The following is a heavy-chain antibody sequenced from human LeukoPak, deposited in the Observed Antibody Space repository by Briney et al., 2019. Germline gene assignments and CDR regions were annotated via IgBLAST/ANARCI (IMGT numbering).Heavy chain of an antibody. CDR1: GYTFTGYY. D-gene: IGHD7-27*01. CDR3: ASSGQLGMPGYYYYGMDV. CDR2: INPNSGCT. Sequence: ASVKVSCKASGYTFTGYYMHWVRQAPGQGLEWMGWINPNSGCTNYAQKFQGRVTMTRDTSISTAYMELSRLRSDDAAVYYCASSGQLGMPGYYYYGMDVWGQGTTVTVSS. V-gene: IGHV1-2*02. J-gene: IGHJ6*02.